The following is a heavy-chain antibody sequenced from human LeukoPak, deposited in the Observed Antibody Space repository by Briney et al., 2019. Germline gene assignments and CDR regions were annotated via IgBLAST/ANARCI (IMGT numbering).Heavy chain of an antibody. CDR1: GGTSSSYA. V-gene: IGHV1-69*04. Sequence: SVKVSCKASGGTSSSYAFNWVRQAPGQGLEWVGRIIPLLGVTNHAQKLQGRVTVTADPATNTAYMELSSLIPDDTAVYYCARARTMITFGGVRHAFDIWGQGTLVTVSS. CDR2: IIPLLGVT. D-gene: IGHD3-16*01. CDR3: ARARTMITFGGVRHAFDI. J-gene: IGHJ3*02.